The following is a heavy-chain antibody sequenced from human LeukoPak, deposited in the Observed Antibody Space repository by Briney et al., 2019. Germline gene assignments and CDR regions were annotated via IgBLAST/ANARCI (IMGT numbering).Heavy chain of an antibody. CDR3: ARYCSSTSCPGPFRYWFDP. V-gene: IGHV1-18*01. D-gene: IGHD2-2*01. CDR1: GYTFTSYG. J-gene: IGHJ5*02. Sequence: ASVKVSCKASGYTFTSYGISWVRQAPGQGLEWMGWISAYNGNTNYAQKLQGRVTMTTDTSTSTAYMELRSLRSDDTAVYYYARYCSSTSCPGPFRYWFDPWGQGTLVTVSS. CDR2: ISAYNGNT.